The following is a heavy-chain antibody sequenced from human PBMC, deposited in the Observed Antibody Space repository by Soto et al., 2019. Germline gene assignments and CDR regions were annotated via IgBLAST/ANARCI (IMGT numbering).Heavy chain of an antibody. CDR2: VIPVLTTT. V-gene: IGHV1-69*08. D-gene: IGHD2-21*02. CDR1: GDTFSSYI. J-gene: IGHJ6*02. CDR3: ARRRYCGYDCYHKHYYGMDV. Sequence: QVQLVQSGAEVKKPGSSVRVSCRSSGDTFSSYIVNWLRLAPGRGLEWMGRVIPVLTTTDYAQNFRGRVMISAARSTNTVYLDLSSLRSDDTAVYYCARRRYCGYDCYHKHYYGMDVWGQGSLVTVAS.